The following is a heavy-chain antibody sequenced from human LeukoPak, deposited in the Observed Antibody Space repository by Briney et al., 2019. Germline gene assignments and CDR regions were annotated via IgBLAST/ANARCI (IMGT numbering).Heavy chain of an antibody. CDR2: MNPNSGNT. D-gene: IGHD3-3*01. J-gene: IGHJ4*02. CDR3: AKEGITIFGVVIFDY. V-gene: IGHV1-8*01. Sequence: ASVKVSCKASGDTFTSYDINWVRQATGQGLEWMGWMNPNSGNTGYAQKFQGRVTMTRNTSISTAYMELSSLRSEDTAVYYCAKEGITIFGVVIFDYWGQGTLVTVSS. CDR1: GDTFTSYD.